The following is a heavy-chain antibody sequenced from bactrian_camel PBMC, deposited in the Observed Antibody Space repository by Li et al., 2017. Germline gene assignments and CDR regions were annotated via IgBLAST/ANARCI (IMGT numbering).Heavy chain of an antibody. V-gene: IGHV3S54*01. CDR1: DNIRSTYC. J-gene: IGHJ4*01. CDR3: AAANHPYILTPMLPSAYYI. D-gene: IGHD2*01. Sequence: VQLVESGGGSVQAGGSLKLSCVVRDNIRSTYCMGWFRQAPGMKREGVAVVYQGSGSTYYAESVKGRFTVSRDNAKRTLYLQMNNLQPEDTAMYYCAAANHPYILTPMLPSAYYIWGQGTQVTVS. CDR2: VYQGSGST.